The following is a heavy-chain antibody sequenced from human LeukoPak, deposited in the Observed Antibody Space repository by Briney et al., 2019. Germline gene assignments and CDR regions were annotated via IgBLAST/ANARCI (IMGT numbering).Heavy chain of an antibody. V-gene: IGHV3-15*01. Sequence: GGSLRLSCAASGFTFSNAWMSWVRQAPGKGLEWVGRIKSKTDGGTTDYAAPVKGRFTISRDDSKNTPYLQMNSLKTEDTAVYYCTTVGMATIFVFDYWGQGTLVTVSS. D-gene: IGHD5-24*01. J-gene: IGHJ4*02. CDR1: GFTFSNAW. CDR3: TTVGMATIFVFDY. CDR2: IKSKTDGGTT.